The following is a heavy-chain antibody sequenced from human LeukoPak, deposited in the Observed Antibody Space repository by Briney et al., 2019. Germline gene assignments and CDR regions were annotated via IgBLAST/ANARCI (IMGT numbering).Heavy chain of an antibody. J-gene: IGHJ5*02. V-gene: IGHV4-39*01. CDR1: GGSISSSSYY. CDR2: IYYSGST. CDR3: ARHEYSGSYYGLSWFDP. Sequence: TPSETLSLTCTVSGGSISSSSYYWGWIRQPPGKGLEWIASIYYSGSTYYNPSLKSRVTISVDTSKNQLSLKLSSLTAADTAVYYCARHEYSGSYYGLSWFDPWGQGTLVTVSS. D-gene: IGHD1-26*01.